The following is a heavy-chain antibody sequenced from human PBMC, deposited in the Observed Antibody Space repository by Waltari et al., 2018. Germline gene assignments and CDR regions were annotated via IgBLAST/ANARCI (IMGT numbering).Heavy chain of an antibody. Sequence: EVQLLESGGGLVQPGGSLRLSCAASGFTFSSYAMTWVRQAPGKGLEWVASFSDSGHNTFYADSVRGRFTISRDNSMHTLFLQMNSLRAEDTALYYCAKDGGSFDYWGQGTLVTVSS. CDR1: GFTFSSYA. J-gene: IGHJ4*02. V-gene: IGHV3-23*01. CDR2: FSDSGHNT. CDR3: AKDGGSFDY.